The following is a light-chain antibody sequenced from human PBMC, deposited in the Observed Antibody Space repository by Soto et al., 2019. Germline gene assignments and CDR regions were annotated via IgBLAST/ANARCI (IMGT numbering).Light chain of an antibody. J-gene: IGLJ1*01. V-gene: IGLV2-14*01. CDR3: TSYTSSSTYV. Sequence: QSALTQPASVSGSPGQPITISCTGTSSDVGGYDYVSWYQQHPGKAPKLMIFEVINRPSGVSNRFSGSKSGNTASLTISGLQAEDEADYYCTSYTSSSTYVFGTGTKLTVL. CDR2: EVI. CDR1: SSDVGGYDY.